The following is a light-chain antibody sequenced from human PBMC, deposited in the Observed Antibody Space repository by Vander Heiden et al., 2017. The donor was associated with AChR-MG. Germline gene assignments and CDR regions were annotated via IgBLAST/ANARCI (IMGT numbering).Light chain of an antibody. CDR1: SLRRYY. J-gene: IGLJ3*02. CDR3: NSRDSSANHFSVL. Sequence: SSELTQDPAVSVALGQTVRITCQGDSLRRYYASWYQQKPGQAPVLVIYGKNNRPSGIPDRFSGSSSGNTASLTITGAQAEDEADDYCNSRDSSANHFSVLFGGGTKLT. V-gene: IGLV3-19*01. CDR2: GKN.